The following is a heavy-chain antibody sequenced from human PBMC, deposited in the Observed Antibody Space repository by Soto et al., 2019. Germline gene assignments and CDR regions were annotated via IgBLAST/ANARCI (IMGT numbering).Heavy chain of an antibody. V-gene: IGHV3-11*05. D-gene: IGHD1-26*01. CDR1: GFTFNDYQ. Sequence: QVQLVESGGGLVKPGGSLRLSCAVSGFTFNDYQMTWFRQAPGKGLEWVSRISSTGSYADYADSVTGRFTVSRDNANNTVYLQMDSLRYEYPAVYICARIVGLRLNDYWGQGTLVIVSS. CDR3: ARIVGLRLNDY. CDR2: ISSTGSYA. J-gene: IGHJ4*02.